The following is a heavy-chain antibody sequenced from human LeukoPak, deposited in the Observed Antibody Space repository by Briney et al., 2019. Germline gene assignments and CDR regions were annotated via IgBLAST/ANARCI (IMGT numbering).Heavy chain of an antibody. D-gene: IGHD2-15*01. CDR2: TSSSSSYI. CDR3: ARDKGGGGSPTRAGGYFDY. J-gene: IGHJ4*02. CDR1: GFTFSSYS. V-gene: IGHV3-21*01. Sequence: GGSLRLSCAASGFTFSSYSMNWVRQAPGKGLEWVSSTSSSSSYIYYADSVKGRFTISRDNAKNSLYLQMNSLRAEDTAVYYCARDKGGGGSPTRAGGYFDYWGQGTLVTVSS.